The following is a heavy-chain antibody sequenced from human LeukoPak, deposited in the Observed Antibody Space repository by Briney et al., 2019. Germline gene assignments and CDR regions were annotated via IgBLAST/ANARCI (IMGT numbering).Heavy chain of an antibody. J-gene: IGHJ3*01. V-gene: IGHV4-39*07. CDR2: IYYSGSI. D-gene: IGHD7-27*01. CDR3: ASPLGILSSAFDV. Sequence: SQTLSLTCSVSGGSISSSTYYWGWIRQPPGKGLEWIGSIYYSGSIYYNPSLKSRVTISVDTSKNQFSLKLSSVTAADSAVYYCASPLGILSSAFDVWGQGTMVTVSS. CDR1: GGSISSSTYY.